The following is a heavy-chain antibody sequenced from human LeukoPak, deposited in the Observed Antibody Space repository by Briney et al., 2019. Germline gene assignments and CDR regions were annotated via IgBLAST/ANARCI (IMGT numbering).Heavy chain of an antibody. Sequence: GGSLRLSCAASGFTFSSYWMSWVRQAPGKGLEWVANIKQDGSEKYYVDSVKGRFTISRDNAKNSLYLQMNSLRAEDTAVYYCARDANTMVRGVIVYYYYYGMDVWGKGTTVTVSS. V-gene: IGHV3-7*03. CDR3: ARDANTMVRGVIVYYYYYGMDV. J-gene: IGHJ6*04. D-gene: IGHD3-10*01. CDR1: GFTFSSYW. CDR2: IKQDGSEK.